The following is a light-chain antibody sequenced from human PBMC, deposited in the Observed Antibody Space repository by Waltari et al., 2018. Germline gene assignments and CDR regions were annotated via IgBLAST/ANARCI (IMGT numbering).Light chain of an antibody. CDR1: STDVGGYDY. V-gene: IGLV2-14*01. Sequence: QSALTQPASVSGSPGQSITISCTGTSTDVGGYDYVHWYQQHPGKAPRLMIFDVSKRPSGVSNRFSCSKSGNTASLSISGLQAEDEADYYCSSYTSSTTSYVFGTGTKVTVL. CDR3: SSYTSSTTSYV. CDR2: DVS. J-gene: IGLJ1*01.